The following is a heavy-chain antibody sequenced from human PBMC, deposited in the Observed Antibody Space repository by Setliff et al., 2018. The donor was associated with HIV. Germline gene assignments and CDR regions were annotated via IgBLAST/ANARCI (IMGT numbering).Heavy chain of an antibody. D-gene: IGHD3-10*01. CDR3: ARNRVELFWDGELKYMDV. Sequence: GGSLRLSCEASGFTFDDYTMHWVRQAPGKGLEWVSLISWDGREKYYADSVKGRFTIYRDNSKNTLHLQMNSLRAEDTAVYYCARNRVELFWDGELKYMDVWGKGTTVTVSS. V-gene: IGHV3-43*01. CDR2: ISWDGREK. CDR1: GFTFDDYT. J-gene: IGHJ6*03.